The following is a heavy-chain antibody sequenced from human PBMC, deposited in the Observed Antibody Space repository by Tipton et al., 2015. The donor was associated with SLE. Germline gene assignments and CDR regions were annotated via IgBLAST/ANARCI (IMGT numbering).Heavy chain of an antibody. V-gene: IGHV4-31*11. Sequence: TLSLTCAVYGGSFSGYYWSWIRQLPGKGLEWIGYIYYTGTTYYNPPVKSRVTISLDTSKNQFSLKLSSVTAADTAVYYCARRIGEAFEIWGQGTMVSVSS. CDR1: GGSFSGYY. D-gene: IGHD3-10*01. CDR3: ARRIGEAFEI. CDR2: IYYTGTT. J-gene: IGHJ3*02.